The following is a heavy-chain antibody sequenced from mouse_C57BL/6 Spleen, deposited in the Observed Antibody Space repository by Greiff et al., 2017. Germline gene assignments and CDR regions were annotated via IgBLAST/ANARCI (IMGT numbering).Heavy chain of an antibody. J-gene: IGHJ3*01. D-gene: IGHD2-5*01. CDR1: GYSITSGYY. CDR2: ISYDGSN. V-gene: IGHV3-6*01. CDR3: ARASNSWFAY. Sequence: EVKLQESGPGLVKPSQSLSLTCSVTGYSITSGYYWKWIRQFPGNKLEWMGYISYDGSNNYNPSLKNRISITRDTSKNQFFLKLNSVTTEDTATYYCARASNSWFAYWGQGTLVTVSA.